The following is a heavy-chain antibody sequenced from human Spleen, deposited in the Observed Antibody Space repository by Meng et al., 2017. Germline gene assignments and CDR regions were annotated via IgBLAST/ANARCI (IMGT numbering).Heavy chain of an antibody. CDR3: AKALYSGRDLGFLAFDI. CDR1: GFTFSSYA. CDR2: ISGSGGST. V-gene: IGHV3-23*01. J-gene: IGHJ3*02. Sequence: GESLKISCAASGFTFSSYAMSWVRQAPGKGLEWVSAISGSGGSTNYADSVKGRFTITRENSKNTLYLQMNSLRAEDTAVYYCAKALYSGRDLGFLAFDIWGQGTMVTVSS. D-gene: IGHD1-26*01.